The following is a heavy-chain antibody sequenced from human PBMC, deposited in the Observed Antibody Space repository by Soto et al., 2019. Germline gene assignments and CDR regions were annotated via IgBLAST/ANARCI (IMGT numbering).Heavy chain of an antibody. D-gene: IGHD2-15*01. CDR2: IIPIFGTA. CDR3: AKDIVVVVAATGHYYYGMDV. J-gene: IGHJ6*02. Sequence: QVQLVQSGAEVKKPGSSVKVSCKASGGTFSSYAISWVRQAPGQGLEWMGGIIPIFGTANYAQKFQGRVTITADESTRTAYMELSSLRSEDTAVYYCAKDIVVVVAATGHYYYGMDVWGQGTTVTVSS. V-gene: IGHV1-69*12. CDR1: GGTFSSYA.